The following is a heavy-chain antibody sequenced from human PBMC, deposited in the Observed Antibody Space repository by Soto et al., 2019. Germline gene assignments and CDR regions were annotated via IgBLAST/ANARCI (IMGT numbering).Heavy chain of an antibody. D-gene: IGHD3-10*01. V-gene: IGHV3-53*04. CDR2: LHSGGDI. CDR3: ARDGPYYYASRMDV. Sequence: EVQLVESGGGLVQPGGSLRLSCAASGIPVSSNYMTWVRQAPGKGLEWVSVLHSGGDIYYANSVKGRFTISRHDSTNTLFLPMNSLTPEDTAVYYCARDGPYYYASRMDVWGQGTTVTVSS. CDR1: GIPVSSNY. J-gene: IGHJ6*02.